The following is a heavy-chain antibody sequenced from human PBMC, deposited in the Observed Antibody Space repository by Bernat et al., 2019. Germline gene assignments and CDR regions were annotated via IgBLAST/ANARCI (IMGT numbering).Heavy chain of an antibody. V-gene: IGHV3-30-3*01. D-gene: IGHD3-10*01. J-gene: IGHJ4*02. CDR2: ISYHGAYT. Sequence: QVQLAESGGGVVQPGGSLRLSCAASGFTFSSHAMHWVRQAPGKGLEWVAFISYHGAYTFYTDSVKGRFTISRDNSKNMLYLQMNSLWAEDTALYYCARDPPARSGSYLDYWGQGTLVTVSS. CDR1: GFTFSSHA. CDR3: ARDPPARSGSYLDY.